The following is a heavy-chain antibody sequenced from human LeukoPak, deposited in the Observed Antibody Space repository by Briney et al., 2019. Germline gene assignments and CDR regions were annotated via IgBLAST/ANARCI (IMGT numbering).Heavy chain of an antibody. V-gene: IGHV4-59*11. J-gene: IGHJ4*02. CDR1: GGSISSHY. CDR2: LFDSVNT. Sequence: SETLSLTCTVSGGSISSHYWSWIRQPPGKGLEWVAYLFDSVNTKDNPSLQSRLTLSADTSKNQFSLRLSSVTAADTAVYYCATIKRGSIFGYFDFWGQGIKVTVSS. D-gene: IGHD5-18*01. CDR3: ATIKRGSIFGYFDF.